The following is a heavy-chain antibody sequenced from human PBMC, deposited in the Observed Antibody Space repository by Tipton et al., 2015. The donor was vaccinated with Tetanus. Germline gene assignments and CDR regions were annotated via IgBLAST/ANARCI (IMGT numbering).Heavy chain of an antibody. V-gene: IGHV5-51*01. Sequence: QLVQSGGEVKKPGESLKISCKGSGYIFNNYWIGWVRQKPGKGLEWMGIIYPGDSDTRYSPSFQGQVTIPVDKSIKTAYLQWSSLKASDASMFYCARAHCTDGVCNFDFWGQGALVTVAS. CDR3: ARAHCTDGVCNFDF. CDR1: GYIFNNYW. J-gene: IGHJ4*02. D-gene: IGHD2-8*01. CDR2: IYPGDSDT.